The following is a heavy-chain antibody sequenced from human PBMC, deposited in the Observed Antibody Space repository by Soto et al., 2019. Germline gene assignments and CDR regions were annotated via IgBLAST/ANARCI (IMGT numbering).Heavy chain of an antibody. CDR1: GGTFSSHG. V-gene: IGHV1-69*06. CDR3: ESERRAKYFGF. Sequence: QVQLVQSGTVVQRRGSSVKVSCQASGGTFSSHGMAWVRQAPGQGLEWMGGIIPTFGTPTYAPKFQGRVTITAEKSTNTAYIELSSLRSEDTGVYYCESERRAKYFGFGGPGTLITVYS. CDR2: IIPTFGTP. J-gene: IGHJ4*02.